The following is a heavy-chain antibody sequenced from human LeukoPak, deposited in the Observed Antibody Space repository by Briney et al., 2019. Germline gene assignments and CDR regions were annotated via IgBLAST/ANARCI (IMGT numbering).Heavy chain of an antibody. J-gene: IGHJ6*03. Sequence: SVKVSCKASGGTFSSYAISWVRQAPGQGLEWMGGIIPIFGTANYAQKFQGRVTITADESTSTAYMELSSLRSEDTAVYYCASGYCSSTSCYSPYYYMDVWGKGTTVTVSS. V-gene: IGHV1-69*13. D-gene: IGHD2-2*03. CDR2: IIPIFGTA. CDR3: ASGYCSSTSCYSPYYYMDV. CDR1: GGTFSSYA.